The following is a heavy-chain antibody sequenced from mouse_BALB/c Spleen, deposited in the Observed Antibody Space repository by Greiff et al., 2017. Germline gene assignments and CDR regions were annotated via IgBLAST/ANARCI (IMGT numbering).Heavy chain of an antibody. Sequence: EVKLMESGGDLVKPGGSLKLSCAASGFTFSSYGMSWVRQTPDKRLEWVATISSGGSYTYYPDSVKGRFTISRDNAKNTLYLQMSSLKSEDTAMYYCARYGSSFNYWGQGTTLTVSS. J-gene: IGHJ2*01. D-gene: IGHD1-1*01. CDR2: ISSGGSYT. CDR1: GFTFSSYG. CDR3: ARYGSSFNY. V-gene: IGHV5-6*01.